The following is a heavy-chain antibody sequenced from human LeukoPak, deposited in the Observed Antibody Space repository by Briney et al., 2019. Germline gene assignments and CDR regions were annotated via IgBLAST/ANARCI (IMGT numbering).Heavy chain of an antibody. V-gene: IGHV3-7*01. D-gene: IGHD3-22*01. Sequence: PGGSLRLSCAASGFTFRSYWMTWVRQYPGKGLEWVANIEQDGSETYYADSVEGRFTISRDNAKRSLYLQMNSLRAEDTAVYYCARDLLRITMIGGAFDIWGQGTMVTVSS. CDR2: IEQDGSET. CDR1: GFTFRSYW. J-gene: IGHJ3*02. CDR3: ARDLLRITMIGGAFDI.